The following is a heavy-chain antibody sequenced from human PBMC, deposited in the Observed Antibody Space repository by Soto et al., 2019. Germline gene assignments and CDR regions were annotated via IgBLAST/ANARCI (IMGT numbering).Heavy chain of an antibody. CDR3: AKGVAARLVPDIDFDY. Sequence: GGSLRLSCAASGFTFSSYAMSWVRQAPGKGLEWVSAISGSGGSTYYADSVKGRFTISRDNSKNTLYLQMNSLRAEDKAVYYCAKGVAARLVPDIDFDYWGQGTLVTVSS. V-gene: IGHV3-23*01. D-gene: IGHD6-6*01. J-gene: IGHJ4*02. CDR2: ISGSGGST. CDR1: GFTFSSYA.